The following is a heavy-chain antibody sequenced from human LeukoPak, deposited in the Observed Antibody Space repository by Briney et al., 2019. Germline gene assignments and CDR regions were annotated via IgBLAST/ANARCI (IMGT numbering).Heavy chain of an antibody. Sequence: SETLSLTCTVSGGSVSSGSYYWSWIRQPPGKGLEWIGYIYYSGITNYNPSLKSRVTISVDTSKNQFSLKLSSVTAADTAVYYCARAVVVVAATFWFDPWGQGTLVTVSS. D-gene: IGHD2-15*01. CDR1: GGSVSSGSYY. CDR3: ARAVVVVAATFWFDP. V-gene: IGHV4-61*01. J-gene: IGHJ5*02. CDR2: IYYSGIT.